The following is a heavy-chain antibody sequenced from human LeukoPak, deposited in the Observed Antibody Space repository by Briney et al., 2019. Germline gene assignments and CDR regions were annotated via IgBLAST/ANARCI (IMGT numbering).Heavy chain of an antibody. V-gene: IGHV4-30-4*07. CDR3: ARLSVTDDY. CDR2: IYYSGST. Sequence: SETLSLTCAVSGGSISSGGYSWSWIRQPPGKGLEWIGYIYYSGSTYYNPSLKSRVTISVDTSKNQFSLKLSSVTAADTAVYYCARLSVTDDYWGQGTLVTVSS. D-gene: IGHD5-18*01. CDR1: GGSISSGGYS. J-gene: IGHJ4*02.